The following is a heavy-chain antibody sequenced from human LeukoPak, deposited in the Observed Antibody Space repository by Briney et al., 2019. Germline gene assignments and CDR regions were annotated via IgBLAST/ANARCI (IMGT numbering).Heavy chain of an antibody. J-gene: IGHJ4*02. CDR2: IFYNGRT. V-gene: IGHV4-30-4*08. CDR1: GGSISSGDYY. D-gene: IGHD6-13*01. CDR3: ARDQTAAAGFLDY. Sequence: PSQTLSLTCTVSGGSISSGDYYWSWIRQPPGKGLEGIGYIFYNGRTYYNPSLKSRVTISADTSKNQFSLKLSSVTAADTAVYYCARDQTAAAGFLDYWGQGTLVTVSS.